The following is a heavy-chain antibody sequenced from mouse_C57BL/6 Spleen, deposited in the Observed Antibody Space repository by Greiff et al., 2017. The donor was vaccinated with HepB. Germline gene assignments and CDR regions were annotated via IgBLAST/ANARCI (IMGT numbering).Heavy chain of an antibody. V-gene: IGHV5-17*01. J-gene: IGHJ3*01. CDR2: ISSGSSTI. D-gene: IGHD2-4*01. CDR3: ASLYDYDALAY. CDR1: GFTFSDYG. Sequence: EVKLVESGGGLVKPGGSLKLSCAASGFTFSDYGMHWVRQAPEKGLEWVAYISSGSSTIYYADTVKGRFTISRDNAKNTLFLQMTSLRSEDTAMYYCASLYDYDALAYWGQGTLVTVSA.